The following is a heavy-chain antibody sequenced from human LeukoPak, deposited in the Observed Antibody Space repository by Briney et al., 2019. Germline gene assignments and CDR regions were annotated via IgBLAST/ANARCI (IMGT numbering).Heavy chain of an antibody. D-gene: IGHD6-13*01. CDR1: GFTFSSYA. CDR2: ISGSGGST. V-gene: IGHV3-23*01. J-gene: IGHJ4*02. Sequence: GGSLRLSCAASGFTFSSYAMSWVRQAPGKGLEWVSAISGSGGSTCYADSVKGRFTISRDNSKNTLYLQMNSLRAEDTAVYYCAKIPLPGYSSSWYNWGQGTLVTVSS. CDR3: AKIPLPGYSSSWYN.